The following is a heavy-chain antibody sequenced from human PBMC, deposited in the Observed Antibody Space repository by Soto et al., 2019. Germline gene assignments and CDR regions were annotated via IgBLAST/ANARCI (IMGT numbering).Heavy chain of an antibody. CDR1: GFTFSSYA. Sequence: PGGSLRLSCAASGFTFSSYAMHWVRQAPGKGLEWVAVISYDGSNKYYADSVKGRFTISRDNSKNTLYLQMNSLRAEDTAVYYCARDFPPGMTNIVVVPAAPYYWGQGTLVTVSS. CDR3: ARDFPPGMTNIVVVPAAPYY. J-gene: IGHJ4*02. D-gene: IGHD2-2*01. CDR2: ISYDGSNK. V-gene: IGHV3-30-3*01.